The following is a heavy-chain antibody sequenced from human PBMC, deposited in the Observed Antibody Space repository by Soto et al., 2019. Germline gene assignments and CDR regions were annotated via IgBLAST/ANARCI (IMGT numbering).Heavy chain of an antibody. CDR3: ARGLGYYYDSSGPFNDVFDI. Sequence: SVKVSCKASGGTFSSYAISWVRQAPGQGLEWMGGIIPIFGAANYAQKFQGRVTITADESTSTAYMELSSLRSEDTAVYYCARGLGYYYDSSGPFNDVFDIWGQGTMVTVSS. D-gene: IGHD3-22*01. V-gene: IGHV1-69*13. CDR2: IIPIFGAA. J-gene: IGHJ3*02. CDR1: GGTFSSYA.